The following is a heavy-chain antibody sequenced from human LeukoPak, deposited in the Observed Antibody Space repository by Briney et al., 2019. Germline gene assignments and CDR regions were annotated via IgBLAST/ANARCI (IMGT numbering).Heavy chain of an antibody. CDR3: ARGLSLGELSFNFDY. D-gene: IGHD3-16*02. J-gene: IGHJ4*02. CDR1: GGSFSGYY. CDR2: INHSGST. Sequence: SETLSLTCAVYGGSFSGYYWSWIRQPPGKGLEWIGEINHSGSTDYNPSLKSRVTISVDTSKNQFSLKLSSVTAADTAVYYCARGLSLGELSFNFDYWGQGTLVTVSS. V-gene: IGHV4-34*01.